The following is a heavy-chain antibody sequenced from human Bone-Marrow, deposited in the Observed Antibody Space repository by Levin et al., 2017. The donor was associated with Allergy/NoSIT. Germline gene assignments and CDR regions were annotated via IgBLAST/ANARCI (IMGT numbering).Heavy chain of an antibody. CDR3: GREGDYGKAGTWDY. CDR2: IAPIFGTP. D-gene: IGHD3-16*01. Sequence: AASVKVSCKASGGTFSSYPVSWVRQAPGHGLEWLGGIAPIFGTPHYAPKFQDRVIITADASTGTAYMELSSLTSEDTATYYCGREGDYGKAGTWDYWGQGTLVTVSS. J-gene: IGHJ4*02. V-gene: IGHV1-69*13. CDR1: GGTFSSYP.